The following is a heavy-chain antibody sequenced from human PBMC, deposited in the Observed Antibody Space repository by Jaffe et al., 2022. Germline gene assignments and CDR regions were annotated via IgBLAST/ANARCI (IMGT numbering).Heavy chain of an antibody. V-gene: IGHV3-9*01. CDR3: AKATDYYGSGSDRIGGWFDP. Sequence: EVQLVESGGGLVQPGRSLRLSCAASGFTFDDYAMHWVRQAPGKGLEWVSGISWNSGSIGYADSVKGRFTISRDNAKNSLYLQMNSLRAEDTALYYCAKATDYYGSGSDRIGGWFDPWGQGTLVTVSS. D-gene: IGHD3-10*01. CDR1: GFTFDDYA. CDR2: ISWNSGSI. J-gene: IGHJ5*02.